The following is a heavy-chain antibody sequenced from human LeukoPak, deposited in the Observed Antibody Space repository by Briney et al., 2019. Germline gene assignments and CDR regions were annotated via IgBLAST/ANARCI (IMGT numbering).Heavy chain of an antibody. CDR2: IYHSGST. D-gene: IGHD4-17*01. CDR3: ASYGDYFDY. CDR1: GGSISSGGYS. Sequence: SETLSLTCAVSGGSISSGGYSWSWIRQPPGKGLEWIGYIYHSGSTYYNPSLKSRVTISVDRSKNQFSLKLSSVTAADTAVCYCASYGDYFDYWGQGTLVTVSS. V-gene: IGHV4-30-2*01. J-gene: IGHJ4*02.